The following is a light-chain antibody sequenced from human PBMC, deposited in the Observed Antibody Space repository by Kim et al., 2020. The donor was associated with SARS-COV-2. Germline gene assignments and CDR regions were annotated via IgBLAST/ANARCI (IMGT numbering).Light chain of an antibody. CDR3: SSYTSSSTYYV. J-gene: IGLJ1*01. V-gene: IGLV2-14*01. Sequence: QSALTQPASVSGSPGQSITISCTGTSSDIGGYKYVSWYQQHPGKAPKLMLYDVSKRPSGVANRFSGSKSGNTASLTISGLQAGDEADYYCSSYTSSSTYYVFGTGTKVTVL. CDR2: DVS. CDR1: SSDIGGYKY.